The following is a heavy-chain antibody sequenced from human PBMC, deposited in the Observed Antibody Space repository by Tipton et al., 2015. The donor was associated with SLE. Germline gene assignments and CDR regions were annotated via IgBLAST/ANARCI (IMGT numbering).Heavy chain of an antibody. D-gene: IGHD6-13*01. CDR1: GGTFSSYA. CDR3: ATVRPGSSSWYQDAFDI. CDR2: IIPIFGTA. Sequence: QVQLVQSGAEVKKPGSSVKVSCKASGGTFSSYAISWVRQAPGQGLEWMGGIIPIFGTANYAQKFQGRVTITADESTSTAYMELSSLRSEDTAVYYCATVRPGSSSWYQDAFDIWGQGTMVTVSS. J-gene: IGHJ3*02. V-gene: IGHV1-69*01.